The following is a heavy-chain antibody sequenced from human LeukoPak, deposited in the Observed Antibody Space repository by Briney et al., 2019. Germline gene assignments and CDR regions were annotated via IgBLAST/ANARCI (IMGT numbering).Heavy chain of an antibody. CDR3: AKAYCSRPTCYSPDY. CDR1: GFTFSSYA. J-gene: IGHJ4*02. D-gene: IGHD2-2*01. CDR2: IGGSGGTT. Sequence: PGGSLRLSCAASGFTFSSYAMSWVRQAPGKGLEWVSLIGGSGGTTYYADSVKGRFTISRDNSKSTLYLQMNSLRAEDTAVYYCAKAYCSRPTCYSPDYWGQGTLVTVSS. V-gene: IGHV3-23*01.